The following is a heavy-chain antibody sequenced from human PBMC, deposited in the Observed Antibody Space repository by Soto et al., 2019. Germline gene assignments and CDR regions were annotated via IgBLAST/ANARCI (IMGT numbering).Heavy chain of an antibody. D-gene: IGHD2-15*01. J-gene: IGHJ4*02. CDR1: GYTFTSYG. CDR2: ISAYNGNT. Sequence: QVQLVQSGAEVKKPGASVKVSCKASGYTFTSYGISWVRQAPGQGLEWMGWISAYNGNTNYAQKLQCRVTMTTDTSTSTAYMELRSLRSDDTAVYYCARDDLTRYCSGGSCSDYFDYWGQGTLVTVSS. CDR3: ARDDLTRYCSGGSCSDYFDY. V-gene: IGHV1-18*01.